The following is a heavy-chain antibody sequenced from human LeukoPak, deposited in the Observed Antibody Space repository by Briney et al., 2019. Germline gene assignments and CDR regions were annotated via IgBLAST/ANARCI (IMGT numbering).Heavy chain of an antibody. J-gene: IGHJ4*02. CDR1: GFIFSNYW. CDR2: ISGSGGST. Sequence: GSLRLSCATSGFIFSNYWMSWVRQAPGKGLEWVSAISGSGGSTYYADSVKGRFTISRDNSKNTLYLQMNSLRAEDTAVYYCAKDQVPYYYDSSGPDLDYWGQGTLVTVSS. V-gene: IGHV3-23*01. D-gene: IGHD3-22*01. CDR3: AKDQVPYYYDSSGPDLDY.